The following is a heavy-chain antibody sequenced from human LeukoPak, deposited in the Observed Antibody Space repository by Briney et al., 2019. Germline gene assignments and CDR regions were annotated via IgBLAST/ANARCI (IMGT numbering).Heavy chain of an antibody. CDR3: AKDRQQLIY. CDR1: GFTFSGSA. V-gene: IGHV3-30*02. CDR2: IRYDGSNK. D-gene: IGHD6-13*01. Sequence: GGSLRLSCAASGFTFSGSALQWFRKAPGKGLEWVAFIRYDGSNKYYADSVKGRFTISRDNSKNTLYLQMNSLRAEDTAVYYCAKDRQQLIYWGQGTLVTVSS. J-gene: IGHJ4*02.